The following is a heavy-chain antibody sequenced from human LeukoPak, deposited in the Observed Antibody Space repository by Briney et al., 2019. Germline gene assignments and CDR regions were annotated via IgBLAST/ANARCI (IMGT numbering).Heavy chain of an antibody. D-gene: IGHD3-22*01. Sequence: GGSLRLSCAASGFTVSSNYMSWVRQAPGKGLEWVALISYDGSNKYYADSVKGRFTVSRDNSKNTLYLQMDNLRAEDTAIYYCAREHYYDTSGYYRDFDYWGLGTLVTVSS. CDR2: ISYDGSNK. CDR1: GFTVSSNY. V-gene: IGHV3-30-3*01. J-gene: IGHJ4*02. CDR3: AREHYYDTSGYYRDFDY.